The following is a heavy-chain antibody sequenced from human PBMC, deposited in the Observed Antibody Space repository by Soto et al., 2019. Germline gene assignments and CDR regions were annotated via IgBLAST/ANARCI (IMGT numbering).Heavy chain of an antibody. J-gene: IGHJ4*02. Sequence: PFETQCHTCSGSGGYISSHGYSRSWNRQPPGKGLEWIGYIHHRGSTYYNPSLKSRVTISVDRSKNLFSLKLSSVTAADTAVYYCVRETILVYSSGRYFDSLGQGTLVTVSS. CDR2: IHHRGST. V-gene: IGHV4-30-2*01. CDR1: GGYISSHGYS. D-gene: IGHD6-19*01. CDR3: VRETILVYSSGRYFDS.